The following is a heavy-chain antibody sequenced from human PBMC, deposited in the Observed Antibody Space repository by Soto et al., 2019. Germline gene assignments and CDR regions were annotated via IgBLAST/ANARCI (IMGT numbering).Heavy chain of an antibody. V-gene: IGHV4-59*06. J-gene: IGHJ4*02. D-gene: IGHD1-26*01. CDR2: IYYSGST. CDR1: GGSFSGYS. CDR3: ARDADSTSY. Sequence: PSETLSLTCAVYGGSFSGYSWSWIRQPPGKGLEWIGYIYYSGSTYYNPSLKSRVTISVDTSKNQFSLKLSSVTAADTAVYYCARDADSTSYWGQGTLVTVSS.